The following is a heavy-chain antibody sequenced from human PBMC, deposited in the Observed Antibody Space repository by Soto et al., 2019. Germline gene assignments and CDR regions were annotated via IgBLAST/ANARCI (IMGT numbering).Heavy chain of an antibody. V-gene: IGHV4-59*08. Sequence: ADTLSLTCTVSGSSISSYYSMWIRQPPGKGLEGIGEIYDSGSTNYNPSLKSRVTISVDTSKNQVSLKLSPVTAADTAVYYCARHPQNSGYDYPNYHYYYYYMDVWGKGTTVTVSS. CDR2: IYDSGST. CDR3: ARHPQNSGYDYPNYHYYYYYMDV. J-gene: IGHJ6*03. D-gene: IGHD5-12*01. CDR1: GSSISSYY.